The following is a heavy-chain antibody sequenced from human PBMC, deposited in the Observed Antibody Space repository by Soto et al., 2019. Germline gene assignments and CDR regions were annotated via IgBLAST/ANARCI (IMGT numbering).Heavy chain of an antibody. CDR2: IYYSGST. D-gene: IGHD2-21*02. J-gene: IGHJ6*02. V-gene: IGHV4-59*08. CDR1: GGSISSYY. Sequence: SETLSLTCTVSGGSISSYYWSWIRQPPGKGLEWIGYIYYSGSTNYNPSLKSRVTISVDTSKNQFSLKLSSVTAADTAVYYCASQGPAYCGGDCYSPENYYYYYGMDVWGQGTTVTAP. CDR3: ASQGPAYCGGDCYSPENYYYYYGMDV.